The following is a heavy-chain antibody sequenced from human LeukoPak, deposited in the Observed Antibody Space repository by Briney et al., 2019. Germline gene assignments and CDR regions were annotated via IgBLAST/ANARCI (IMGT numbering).Heavy chain of an antibody. D-gene: IGHD2-21*02. J-gene: IGHJ4*02. CDR3: ARGGHDFNPFYW. CDR2: ITGSGGST. Sequence: GGSLRLSCAASGFTFRNYAMSWVRQAPGKGLEWVSGITGSGGSTSYADSVKGRFTISRDNSKNTLYLQMNSLRAEDTAVYYCARGGHDFNPFYWWGQGTLVTVSS. CDR1: GFTFRNYA. V-gene: IGHV3-23*01.